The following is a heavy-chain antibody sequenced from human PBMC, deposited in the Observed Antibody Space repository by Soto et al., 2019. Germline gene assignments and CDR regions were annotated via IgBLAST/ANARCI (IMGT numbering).Heavy chain of an antibody. CDR2: ISYDGSNK. J-gene: IGHJ3*02. Sequence: QVQLVESGGGVVQPGRSLRLSCAASGFTFSSYAMHWVRQAPGKGLERVAVISYDGSNKYYADSVKGRFTISRDNSKNTLYLQMNSLRAEDTAVYNCARETGNDAFDIWGQGTMVTVSS. CDR3: ARETGNDAFDI. D-gene: IGHD1-1*01. CDR1: GFTFSSYA. V-gene: IGHV3-30-3*01.